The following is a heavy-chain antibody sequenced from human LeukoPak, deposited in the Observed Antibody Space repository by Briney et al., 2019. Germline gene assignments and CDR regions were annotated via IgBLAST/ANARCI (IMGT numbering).Heavy chain of an antibody. CDR1: GGSFSGYY. D-gene: IGHD3-22*01. CDR3: ARHSRPHYYDSSGYWAY. J-gene: IGHJ4*02. V-gene: IGHV4-34*01. CDR2: INHSGST. Sequence: SETLSLTCAVYGGSFSGYYWSWIRQPPGKGLEWIGEINHSGSTNYNPSLKSRVTISVDTSKNQFSLKLSSVTAADTAVYYCARHSRPHYYDSSGYWAYWGQGTLVTVCS.